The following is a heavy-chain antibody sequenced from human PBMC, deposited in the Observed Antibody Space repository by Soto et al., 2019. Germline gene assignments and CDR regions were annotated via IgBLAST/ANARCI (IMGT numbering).Heavy chain of an antibody. CDR1: GGSMSSSRYY. CDR2: IYYSGST. Sequence: PSETLSLTCTVSGGSMSSSRYYWGWIRQPPGKGLEWIGSIYYSGSTYYNPSLKSRVTISVDTSKNQFSLKLSSVTAADTAVYYCASGHEYSSSWYVGYWGQGTLVTVS. V-gene: IGHV4-39*01. D-gene: IGHD6-13*01. J-gene: IGHJ4*02. CDR3: ASGHEYSSSWYVGY.